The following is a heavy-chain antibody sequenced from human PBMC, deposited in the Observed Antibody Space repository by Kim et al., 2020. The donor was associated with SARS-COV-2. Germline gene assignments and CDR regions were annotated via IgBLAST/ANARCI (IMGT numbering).Heavy chain of an antibody. CDR2: ITGSADKT. J-gene: IGHJ1*01. Sequence: GGSLRLSCAASGVTFSSYSMNWVRQAPGKGLEWVSAITGSADKTYYADSVKGRFTISRDNSKNTLSLEMNSLRAEDSSIYYCATVSGYFRYWGQGTLVTVS. V-gene: IGHV3-23*01. D-gene: IGHD6-25*01. CDR3: ATVSGYFRY. CDR1: GVTFSSYS.